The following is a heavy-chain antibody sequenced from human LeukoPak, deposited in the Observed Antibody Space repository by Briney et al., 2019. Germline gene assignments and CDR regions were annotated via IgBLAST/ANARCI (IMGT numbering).Heavy chain of an antibody. CDR1: GFTFSSYA. J-gene: IGHJ5*02. CDR3: AREINKWFDP. V-gene: IGHV3-74*03. Sequence: GGSLRLSCAASGFTFSSYAMSWVRQAPGKGLVWVSRISPDGSTTKNADSVKGRFTISRDNARSTLFLQLNSLRAEDTAVYYCAREINKWFDPWGQGTLVTVSS. CDR2: ISPDGSTT.